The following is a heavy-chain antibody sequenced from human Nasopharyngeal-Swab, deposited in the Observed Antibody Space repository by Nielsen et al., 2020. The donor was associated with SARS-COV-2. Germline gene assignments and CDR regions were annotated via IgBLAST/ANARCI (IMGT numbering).Heavy chain of an antibody. Sequence: ASVKVSCKASGYTFTDYHLHWIRQAPGHGLEWLGWINANSGVTNYAHKFKGRLTVIRDTSMSTAYMELSRLRSDDTAVYYCAREPDMVRGITLFDYWGQGTLVTVSS. CDR2: INANSGVT. D-gene: IGHD3-10*01. CDR3: AREPDMVRGITLFDY. V-gene: IGHV1-2*07. CDR1: GYTFTDYH. J-gene: IGHJ4*02.